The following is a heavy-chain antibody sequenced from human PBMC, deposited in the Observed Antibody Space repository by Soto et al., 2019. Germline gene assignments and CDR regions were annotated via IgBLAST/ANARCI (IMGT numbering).Heavy chain of an antibody. CDR2: IYHSGST. CDR3: ARALHTYYYFGMDV. J-gene: IGHJ6*02. Sequence: SETLSLTCVVSGGSISSGGYSWSWIRQPPGKGLEWIGYIYHSGSTYYNPSLKSRVTISVDRSKNQFSLKLSSVTAADTAVYYCARALHTYYYFGMDVWGQGTTVTVSS. CDR1: GGSISSGGYS. V-gene: IGHV4-30-2*01. D-gene: IGHD4-4*01.